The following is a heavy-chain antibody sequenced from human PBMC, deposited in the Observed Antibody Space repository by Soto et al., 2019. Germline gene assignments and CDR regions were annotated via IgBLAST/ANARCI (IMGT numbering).Heavy chain of an antibody. Sequence: QVQLQQWGAGLLKPSETLSLTCAVYGGSFSGYYWSWIRQPPGKGLEWIGEINHSGSTNYNPSLKSRVTISVDTSKNQFSLKLSSVTAADTAVYYWARGKPAARHFDYWGQGTLVTGSS. D-gene: IGHD6-6*01. V-gene: IGHV4-34*01. CDR3: ARGKPAARHFDY. CDR1: GGSFSGYY. J-gene: IGHJ4*02. CDR2: INHSGST.